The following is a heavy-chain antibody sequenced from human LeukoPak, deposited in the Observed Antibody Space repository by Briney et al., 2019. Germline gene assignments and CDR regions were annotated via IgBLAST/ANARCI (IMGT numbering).Heavy chain of an antibody. CDR1: GGSISAYD. J-gene: IGHJ6*02. Sequence: PSETLSLTCTVSGGSISAYDWSWIRQPPGKGLEWNGNIYDSQISSYNPSLKSRVTISLDTSQNQLSLDLSSVTAADTAVYYCARHSLVFYGSGSYFLNSMDVWGQGTTVTVSS. CDR2: IYDSQIS. CDR3: ARHSLVFYGSGSYFLNSMDV. D-gene: IGHD3-10*01. V-gene: IGHV4-59*08.